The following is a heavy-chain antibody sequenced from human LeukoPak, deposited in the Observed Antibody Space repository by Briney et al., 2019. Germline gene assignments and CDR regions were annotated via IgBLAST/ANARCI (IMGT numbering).Heavy chain of an antibody. D-gene: IGHD3-22*01. J-gene: IGHJ4*02. CDR1: GYTFTSYY. CDR2: INPSGGST. CDR3: GRDSRPSYDSSGYYYPGDY. Sequence: ASVKVSCKASGYTFTSYYMHWVRQAPGQGLEWMAIINPSGGSTSYAQKFQGRVTMTRDTSTSTVYMGLSSLRSEDTAVYYCGRDSRPSYDSSGYYYPGDYWGQGTLVTVSS. V-gene: IGHV1-46*01.